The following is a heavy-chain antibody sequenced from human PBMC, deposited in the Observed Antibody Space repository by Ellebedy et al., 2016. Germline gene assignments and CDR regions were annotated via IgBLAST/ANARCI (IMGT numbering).Heavy chain of an antibody. CDR2: ITHDDAT. CDR1: SGSFSGYY. V-gene: IGHV4-34*01. D-gene: IGHD1-1*01. CDR3: ARGGEGNWSPRWVFDS. Sequence: SETLSLTXGIGSGSFSGYYWTWIRQPPGKGLEWIGEITHDDATNYNASLKSRVTISADTSKNHFSLKLTSVTAADTAVYYCARGGEGNWSPRWVFDSWGQGTLVTVSS. J-gene: IGHJ4*02.